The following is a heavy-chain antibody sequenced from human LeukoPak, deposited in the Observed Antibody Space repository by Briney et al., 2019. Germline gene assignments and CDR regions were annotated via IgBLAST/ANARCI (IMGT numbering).Heavy chain of an antibody. CDR2: INPSGGST. CDR3: AREGYGSGRRLGMDV. CDR1: GYTFINYY. J-gene: IGHJ6*02. Sequence: ASVKVSCKASGYTFINYYMHWVRQAPGQGLEWMGIINPSGGSTSYAQKFQGRVTMTRDTSTSTVDMELSSLKFDDTAVYYCAREGYGSGRRLGMDVWGQGTTVTASS. V-gene: IGHV1-46*01. D-gene: IGHD3-10*01.